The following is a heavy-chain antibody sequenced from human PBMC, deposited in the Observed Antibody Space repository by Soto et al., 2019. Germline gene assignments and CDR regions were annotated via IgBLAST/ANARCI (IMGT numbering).Heavy chain of an antibody. J-gene: IGHJ4*02. D-gene: IGHD6-19*01. Sequence: QLQLQESGSGLVKPSQTLSLTCAVSGGSISSGGYSWSWIRQPPGKGLVWIGYIYHGSTYYNPSLKSRVTISVDRSKNQFSMKLGSVTAADTAVYYCARAGGLGAVAVDYWGQGTLVTVSS. CDR2: IYHGST. V-gene: IGHV4-30-2*01. CDR3: ARAGGLGAVAVDY. CDR1: GGSISSGGYS.